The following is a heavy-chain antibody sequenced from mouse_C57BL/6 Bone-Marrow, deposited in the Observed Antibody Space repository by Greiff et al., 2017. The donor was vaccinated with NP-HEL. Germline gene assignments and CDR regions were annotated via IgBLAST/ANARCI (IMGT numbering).Heavy chain of an antibody. CDR3: ANYHRGVAY. V-gene: IGHV2-6*01. CDR2: IWGVGST. D-gene: IGHD1-1*01. Sequence: VQGVESGPGLVAPSQSLSITCTVSGFSLTSYGVDWVRQSPGKGLEWLGVIWGVGSTNYNSALKSRLSISKDNSKSQVFLKMNSLQTDDTAMYYCANYHRGVAYWGQGTLVTVSA. J-gene: IGHJ3*01. CDR1: GFSLTSYG.